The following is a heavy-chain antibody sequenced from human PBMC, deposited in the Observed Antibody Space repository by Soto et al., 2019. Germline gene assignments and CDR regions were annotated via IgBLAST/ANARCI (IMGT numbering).Heavy chain of an antibody. Sequence: QLQLQESGSGLVKPSQTLSLTCAVSGGSISSGGYSWSWIRQPPGKGLEWIGYIYHSGSTYYNPSLKSRVTLXXDXSXXQFSLKLSSVTAADTAVYYCARAVPCGGDCYFFDYWGQGTLVTVSS. CDR2: IYHSGST. D-gene: IGHD2-21*02. CDR1: GGSISSGGYS. J-gene: IGHJ4*02. V-gene: IGHV4-30-2*01. CDR3: ARAVPCGGDCYFFDY.